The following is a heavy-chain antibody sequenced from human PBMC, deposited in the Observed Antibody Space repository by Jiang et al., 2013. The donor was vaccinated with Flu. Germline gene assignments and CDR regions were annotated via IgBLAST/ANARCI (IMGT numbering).Heavy chain of an antibody. J-gene: IGHJ6*04. V-gene: IGHV5-10-1*01. CDR1: GYSFTSYW. CDR2: IDPSDSYT. CDR3: ARHRRESGSYYPLDYYYYYGMDV. Sequence: GAEVKKPGESLRISCKGSGYSFTSYWISWVRQMPGKGLEWMGRIDPSDSYTNYSPSFQGHVTISADKSISTAYLQWSSLKASDTAMYYCARHRRESGSYYPLDYYYYYGMDVWGKGTTVTVSS. D-gene: IGHD1-26*01.